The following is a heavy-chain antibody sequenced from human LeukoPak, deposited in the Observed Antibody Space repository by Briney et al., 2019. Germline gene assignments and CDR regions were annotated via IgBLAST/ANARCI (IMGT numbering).Heavy chain of an antibody. J-gene: IGHJ3*02. CDR2: IIPIFGTA. V-gene: IGHV1-69*01. CDR1: GGTFSSYA. D-gene: IGHD3-22*01. CDR3: ARSSYNYYDSSGCYSAFDI. Sequence: ASVKVSCKASGGTFSSYAISWVRQAPGQGLEWMGGIIPIFGTANYAQKFQGRVTITADESTSTAYMELSSLRSEDTAVYYCARSSYNYYDSSGCYSAFDIWGQGTMVTVSS.